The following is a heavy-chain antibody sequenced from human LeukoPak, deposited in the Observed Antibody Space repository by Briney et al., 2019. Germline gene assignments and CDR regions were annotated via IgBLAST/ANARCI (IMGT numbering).Heavy chain of an antibody. V-gene: IGHV4-39*01. D-gene: IGHD3-3*01. CDR2: IYYSGST. CDR1: GGSISSSSYY. CDR3: ASLTIFGVVINFGEVEQDY. J-gene: IGHJ4*02. Sequence: SETLSLTCTVSGGSISSSSYYWGWIRQPPGKGLERIGSIYYSGSTYYNPSLKSRVTISVDTSKNQFSLKLSSVTAADTAVYYCASLTIFGVVINFGEVEQDYWGQGTLVTVSS.